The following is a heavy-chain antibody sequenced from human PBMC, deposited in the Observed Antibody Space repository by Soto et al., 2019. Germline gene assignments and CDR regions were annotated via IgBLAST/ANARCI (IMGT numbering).Heavy chain of an antibody. J-gene: IGHJ6*02. V-gene: IGHV3-30*18. D-gene: IGHD3-10*01. CDR3: AKNDYYGSGTPLDYYYYGMDV. CDR2: ISYDGSNK. CDR1: GFTFSSYG. Sequence: QVQLVESGGGVVQPGRSLRLSCAASGFTFSSYGMHWVRQAPGKGLEWVAVISYDGSNKYYADSVKGRFTISRDNSKNTLYLQMNSLRAEDTAVYYCAKNDYYGSGTPLDYYYYGMDVWGQGTTVTVSS.